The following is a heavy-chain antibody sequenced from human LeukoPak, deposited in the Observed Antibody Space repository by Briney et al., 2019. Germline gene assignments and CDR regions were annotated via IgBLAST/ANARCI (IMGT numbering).Heavy chain of an antibody. J-gene: IGHJ4*02. CDR2: IYSGGST. CDR3: ARDNGARGYFDY. V-gene: IGHV3-53*01. Sequence: GGSLRLSCAASGFTVSSNYMSWVRQAPGKGLEWVSVIYSGGSTYYADSVKGRFTISRGNSKSTLYLQMNSLRAEDTAVYYCARDNGARGYFDYWGQGTLVTVSS. D-gene: IGHD3-10*01. CDR1: GFTVSSNY.